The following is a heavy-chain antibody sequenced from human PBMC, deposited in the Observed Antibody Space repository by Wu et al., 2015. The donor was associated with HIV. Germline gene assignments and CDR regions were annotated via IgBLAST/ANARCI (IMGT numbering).Heavy chain of an antibody. CDR3: ARDLFSAQIGTDYYYYYYMDV. CDR1: GYAFTNYD. J-gene: IGHJ6*03. CDR2: TSVYIGYT. D-gene: IGHD1-1*01. Sequence: QVQLVQSGAEVKKPGASVMVSCKAFGYAFTNYDISWVRQAPGQGLEWMGSTSVYIGYTKYAQNFQDRVTMTTDTSTSTAYMELRSLRSEDTAVYYCARDLFSAQIGTDYYYYYYMDVWGKGTTVTVSS. V-gene: IGHV1-18*01.